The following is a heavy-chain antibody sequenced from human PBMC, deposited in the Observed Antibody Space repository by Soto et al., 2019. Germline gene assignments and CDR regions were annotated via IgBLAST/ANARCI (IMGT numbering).Heavy chain of an antibody. CDR1: GGTFSSYT. J-gene: IGHJ6*03. D-gene: IGHD3-10*01. CDR2: IIPILGIA. CDR3: ARDSGTPKHYYYMDV. Sequence: QVQLVQSGAEVKKPGSSVKVSCKASGGTFSSYTISWVRQAPGQGLEWMGRIIPILGIANYAQKFLGRVTITADKSTSTAYMELSSLRSEDTAVYYCARDSGTPKHYYYMDVWGKGTTVTVSS. V-gene: IGHV1-69*08.